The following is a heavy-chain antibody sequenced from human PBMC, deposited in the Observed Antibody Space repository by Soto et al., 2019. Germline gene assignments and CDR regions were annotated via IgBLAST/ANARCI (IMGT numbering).Heavy chain of an antibody. V-gene: IGHV1-18*01. CDR1: GYTFTSYG. Sequence: ASVKVSCKASGYTFTSYGISWVRPAPGQGLDWKGWISAYTGNTNYAQKLQGGVTMTTDTATSTAYMELRSLRSDDTAVYCCARAKDSSSSPVYWGRATLVTVSS. CDR2: ISAYTGNT. D-gene: IGHD6-6*01. J-gene: IGHJ4*01. CDR3: ARAKDSSSSPVY.